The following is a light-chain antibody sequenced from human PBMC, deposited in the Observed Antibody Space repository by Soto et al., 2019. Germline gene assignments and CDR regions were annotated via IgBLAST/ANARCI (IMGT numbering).Light chain of an antibody. J-gene: IGLJ1*01. CDR3: QSYDSSLSGLDV. V-gene: IGLV1-40*01. Sequence: QSVLTQPPSVSGAPGQRVTISCTGSSSNIGAGYDVHWYQQLPGTAPKLLISGNSNRPSGVPDRFSGSKSGTSASLAITGLQAEDEADYYCQSYDSSLSGLDVFGTGTKVTVL. CDR2: GNS. CDR1: SSNIGAGYD.